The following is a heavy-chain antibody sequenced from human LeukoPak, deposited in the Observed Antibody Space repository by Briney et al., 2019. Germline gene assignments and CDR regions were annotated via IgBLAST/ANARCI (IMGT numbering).Heavy chain of an antibody. CDR1: GGSISSYY. Sequence: SETLSLTCTVSGGSISSYYWSWIRQPPGKGLEWIGYIYYSGSTNYNPSLKSRVTISVDTSKNQFSLKLSSVTVADTAVYYCASSIGGGNYNWFDPWGQGTLVTVSS. J-gene: IGHJ5*02. V-gene: IGHV4-59*01. CDR2: IYYSGST. D-gene: IGHD4-23*01. CDR3: ASSIGGGNYNWFDP.